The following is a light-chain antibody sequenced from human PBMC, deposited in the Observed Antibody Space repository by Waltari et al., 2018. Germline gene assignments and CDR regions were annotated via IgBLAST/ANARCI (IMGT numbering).Light chain of an antibody. CDR1: QTLFRSSDTRNH. J-gene: IGKJ4*01. V-gene: IGKV4-1*01. CDR3: QQYFDIPT. CDR2: WNS. Sequence: DIVMTQSPDSLAVSLGERATINCKSSQTLFRSSDTRNHLAWYQQRPGQPPKLLIYWNSTREAGVPDRFSGGGSGTDFTLTISSLQAEDVAVYYCQQYFDIPTFGGGTKVEIK.